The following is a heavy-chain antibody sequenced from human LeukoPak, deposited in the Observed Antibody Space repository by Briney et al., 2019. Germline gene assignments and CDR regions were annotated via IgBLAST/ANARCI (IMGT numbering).Heavy chain of an antibody. J-gene: IGHJ6*03. Sequence: GGSLRLSCAASGFTFCSYSMNWVRQAPGKGLEWVSSIRSSSSYIYYADSVKGRFTISRDDAKNSLYLQMNTLRAEDTAVYYCARIDGPTVYTYYMDLWGKGTTVTVAS. CDR3: ARIDGPTVYTYYMDL. CDR2: IRSSSSYI. V-gene: IGHV3-21*04. D-gene: IGHD3-16*01. CDR1: GFTFCSYS.